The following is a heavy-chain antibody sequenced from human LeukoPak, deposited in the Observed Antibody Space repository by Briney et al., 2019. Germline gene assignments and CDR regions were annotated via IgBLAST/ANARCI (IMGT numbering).Heavy chain of an antibody. CDR2: ISWNSGSI. D-gene: IGHD2-21*02. CDR3: AKSGVVVTATRAFDI. Sequence: GGSLRLSCAASGFTFDGYAMHWVRQAPGKGLEWVSGISWNSGSIGYADSVKGRFTISRDNAKNSLYLQMNSLRAEDTALYYCAKSGVVVTATRAFDIWGQGTMVTVSS. V-gene: IGHV3-9*01. CDR1: GFTFDGYA. J-gene: IGHJ3*02.